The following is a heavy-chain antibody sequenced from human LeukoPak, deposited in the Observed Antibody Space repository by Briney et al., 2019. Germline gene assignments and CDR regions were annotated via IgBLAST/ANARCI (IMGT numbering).Heavy chain of an antibody. J-gene: IGHJ5*02. CDR1: GSTFTGYY. Sequence: SVKVSCKASGSTFTGYYMHWVRQAPGQGLEWMGWINPNSGNTNYAQKLQGRVTMTTDTSTSTAYMELRSLRSDDTAVYYCARQGWFGELPRWFDPWGQGTLVTVSS. D-gene: IGHD3-10*01. CDR3: ARQGWFGELPRWFDP. V-gene: IGHV1-18*04. CDR2: INPNSGNT.